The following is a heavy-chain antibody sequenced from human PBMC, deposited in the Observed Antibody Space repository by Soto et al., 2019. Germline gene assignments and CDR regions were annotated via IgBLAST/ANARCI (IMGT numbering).Heavy chain of an antibody. CDR1: GGSISSSNW. CDR2: IYHSGST. D-gene: IGHD2-15*01. J-gene: IGHJ6*02. V-gene: IGHV4-4*02. CDR3: ARDFCSGGSCYSRITRYYYGMDV. Sequence: XATLSLTCAVSGGSISSSNWWSWVRQPPGKGLEWIGEIYHSGSTNYNPSLKSRVTISVDKSKNQFSLKLSSVTAADTAVYYCARDFCSGGSCYSRITRYYYGMDVWGQGTTVTVSS.